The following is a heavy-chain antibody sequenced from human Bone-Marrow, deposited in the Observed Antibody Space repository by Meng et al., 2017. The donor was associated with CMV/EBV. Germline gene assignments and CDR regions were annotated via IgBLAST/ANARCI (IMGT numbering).Heavy chain of an antibody. CDR3: ARDRRTTVTTIFYYYYGMDV. Sequence: GGSLRLSCAASGFTFSSYEMNWVRQAPGKGLEWVSYISSSGSTIYYADSVKGRFTISRDNSKNTLYLQMNSLRAEDTAVYYCARDRRTTVTTIFYYYYGMDVWGQGTTVTVSS. CDR1: GFTFSSYE. J-gene: IGHJ6*02. CDR2: ISSSGSTI. D-gene: IGHD4-11*01. V-gene: IGHV3-48*03.